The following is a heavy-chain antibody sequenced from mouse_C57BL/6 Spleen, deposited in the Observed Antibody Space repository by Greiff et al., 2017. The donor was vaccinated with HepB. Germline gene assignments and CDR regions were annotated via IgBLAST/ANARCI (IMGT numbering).Heavy chain of an antibody. Sequence: QVQLQQSGAELVKPGASVKMSCKASGYTFTSYWITWVKQRPGQGLEWIGDIYPGSGSTNYNEKFKSKATLTVDTSSSTAYMQLSSLTSEDSAVYYCARGGDSSGHGRFAYWGQGTLVTVSA. CDR3: ARGGDSSGHGRFAY. CDR1: GYTFTSYW. V-gene: IGHV1-55*01. J-gene: IGHJ3*01. D-gene: IGHD3-2*02. CDR2: IYPGSGST.